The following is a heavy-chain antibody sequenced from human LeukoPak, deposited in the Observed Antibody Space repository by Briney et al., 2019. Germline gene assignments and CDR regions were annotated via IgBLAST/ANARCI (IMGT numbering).Heavy chain of an antibody. CDR1: GYSFTSYW. CDR3: ARQRVTPGTYLGPPSWFDP. D-gene: IGHD2-21*01. CDR2: IYPGDSDT. J-gene: IGHJ5*02. Sequence: GESLKISRKGSGYSFTSYWIGWVRQMPGKGLEWMGIIYPGDSDTKYSPSFQGQVTISADKSISTAYLQWSSLKASDTAMYYCARQRVTPGTYLGPPSWFDPWGQGTLVTVSS. V-gene: IGHV5-51*01.